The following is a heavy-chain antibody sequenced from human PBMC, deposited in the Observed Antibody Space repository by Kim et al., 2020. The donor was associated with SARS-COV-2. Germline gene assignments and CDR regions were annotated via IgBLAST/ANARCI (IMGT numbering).Heavy chain of an antibody. Sequence: SETLSLTCAVYGGSFSGYYWSWIRQPPGKGLEWIGEINHSGSTNYNPSLKSRVTKSVDTSKNQFSLKLSSVTAADTAVYYCARRGYYDILTGRRPFDYWGQGTLVTVSS. D-gene: IGHD3-9*01. CDR2: INHSGST. J-gene: IGHJ4*02. CDR3: ARRGYYDILTGRRPFDY. CDR1: GGSFSGYY. V-gene: IGHV4-34*01.